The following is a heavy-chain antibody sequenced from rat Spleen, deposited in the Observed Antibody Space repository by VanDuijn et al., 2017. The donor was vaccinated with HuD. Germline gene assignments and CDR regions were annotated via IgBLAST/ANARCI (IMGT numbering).Heavy chain of an antibody. V-gene: IGHV5-34*01. D-gene: IGHD1-9*01. J-gene: IGHJ3*01. CDR2: ISSHSGTI. CDR1: GFTFSDYG. Sequence: EVQLVESGGGLVQPGRSLKLSCVASGFTFSDYGMNWIRQAPGKGLEWIAYISSHSGTIYYVDTVRGRFTISRDNAKNTLYLQLSSLRSEDTALYYCATSYYGYKSFAYWGQGTPVTVSS. CDR3: ATSYYGYKSFAY.